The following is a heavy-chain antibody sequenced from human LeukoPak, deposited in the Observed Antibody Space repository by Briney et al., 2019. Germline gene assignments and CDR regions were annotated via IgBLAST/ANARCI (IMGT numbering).Heavy chain of an antibody. CDR2: IYTSGST. D-gene: IGHD3-10*01. CDR3: ARDLVNYGSGSSI. J-gene: IGHJ4*02. CDR1: GGSISSYY. V-gene: IGHV4-4*07. Sequence: SETLSLTCTVSGGSISSYYWSWIRQPAGKGLEWVGRIYTSGSTNYNPSLRSRVTMSVYTSKNQFSLKLSSVTAADTAVYDCARDLVNYGSGSSIWGQGTLVTVSS.